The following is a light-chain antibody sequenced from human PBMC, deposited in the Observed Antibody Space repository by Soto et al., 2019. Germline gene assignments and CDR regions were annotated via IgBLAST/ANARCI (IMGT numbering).Light chain of an antibody. CDR1: SSDVGSYNL. CDR3: CSYAGSSTV. J-gene: IGLJ2*01. CDR2: EGS. Sequence: QSALTQPASVSGSPGQSITNSCTGTSSDVGSYNLVSWYQQHPGKAPKLMIYEGSKRPSGVSNRFSGSKSGNTASLTISGLQAEDESDYYCCSYAGSSTVFGGGTKVTVL. V-gene: IGLV2-23*01.